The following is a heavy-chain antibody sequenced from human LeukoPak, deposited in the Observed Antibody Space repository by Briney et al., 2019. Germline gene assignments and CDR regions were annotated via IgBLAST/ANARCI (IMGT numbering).Heavy chain of an antibody. Sequence: SETLSLTCTVSGGSVSSGSYYWGWIRQPPGKGLEWIGYIYYSGSTNYNPSLKSRVTISVDTSKNQFSLKLSSVTAADTAVYYCARSSSSAAYYFDYWGQGTLVTVSS. CDR1: GGSVSSGSYY. V-gene: IGHV4-61*01. D-gene: IGHD6-19*01. CDR3: ARSSSSAAYYFDY. CDR2: IYYSGST. J-gene: IGHJ4*02.